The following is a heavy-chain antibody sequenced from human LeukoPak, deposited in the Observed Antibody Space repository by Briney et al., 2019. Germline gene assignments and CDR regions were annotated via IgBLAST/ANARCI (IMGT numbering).Heavy chain of an antibody. J-gene: IGHJ4*02. D-gene: IGHD3-10*01. CDR1: GFAFSDFY. V-gene: IGHV3-11*01. CDR3: ARDALGSYDY. Sequence: GGPLRLSCAASGFAFSDFYMFWIRQAPGKGLEWISYISNSGSTLYYAGSVKGRFTISRDNDKNLLYLQMNILRADDTAVYYCARDALGSYDYWVQGTLVTVSS. CDR2: ISNSGSTL.